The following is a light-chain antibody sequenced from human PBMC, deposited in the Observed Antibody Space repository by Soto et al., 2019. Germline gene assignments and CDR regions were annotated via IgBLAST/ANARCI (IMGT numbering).Light chain of an antibody. CDR2: GAS. CDR3: QQYGSSPYT. CDR1: QGVSSSY. Sequence: EIVLTQSPGTRSLSLGERATLSCRASQGVSSSYLAWYQQKPGQAPRLLIYGASSRATGIPDKFSGSGSGKDFPLTISRLEPEDFGVYYCQQYGSSPYTFGQRNKLGIK. V-gene: IGKV3-20*01. J-gene: IGKJ2*01.